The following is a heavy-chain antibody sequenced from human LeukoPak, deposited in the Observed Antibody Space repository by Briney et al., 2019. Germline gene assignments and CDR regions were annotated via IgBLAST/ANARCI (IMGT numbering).Heavy chain of an antibody. Sequence: ASVKVSCKASGYTFTTYSISWVRQAPGQGLEWMGWISTYNGNTNYAQKFQGRVTMTTDTSTSIVYMELRSLRSDDTAVYYCAREEGAPIAAANVWGLGTMVTVSS. CDR3: AREEGAPIAAANV. CDR2: ISTYNGNT. D-gene: IGHD6-13*01. V-gene: IGHV1-18*01. CDR1: GYTFTTYS. J-gene: IGHJ3*01.